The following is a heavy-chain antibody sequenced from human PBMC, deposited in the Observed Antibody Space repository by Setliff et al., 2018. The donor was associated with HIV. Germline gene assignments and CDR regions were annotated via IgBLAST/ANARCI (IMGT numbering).Heavy chain of an antibody. D-gene: IGHD3-22*01. CDR3: ARSFPYYYESGGVYAMDV. Sequence: PGGSLRLSCEASGFIFSNAWMSWVRQAPGKGLEYVSAISSNGGSTYYADSVKGRFTISRDNSKNTLYLQMSSLRVEDTALYFCARSFPYYYESGGVYAMDVWGLGTTVTAP. J-gene: IGHJ6*02. CDR2: ISSNGGST. V-gene: IGHV3-64*04. CDR1: GFIFSNAW.